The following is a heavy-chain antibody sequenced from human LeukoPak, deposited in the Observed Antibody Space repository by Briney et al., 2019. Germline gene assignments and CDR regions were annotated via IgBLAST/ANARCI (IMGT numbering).Heavy chain of an antibody. D-gene: IGHD3-16*01. CDR2: ISGSAGST. CDR3: AKDRGFNYGYGFDY. CDR1: GFTFSDYA. Sequence: GESLTLSCAASGFTFSDYAMSWVRQTPGWGLEWVSTISGSAGSTHNADSVKGQFTISRDNSKNTLYLHVSSLRVEDTAVYYCAKDRGFNYGYGFDYWGQGNLVTVSS. V-gene: IGHV3-23*01. J-gene: IGHJ4*02.